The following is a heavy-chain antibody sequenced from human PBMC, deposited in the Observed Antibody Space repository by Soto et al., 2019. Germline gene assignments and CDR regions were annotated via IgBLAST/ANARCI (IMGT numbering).Heavy chain of an antibody. J-gene: IGHJ3*02. CDR2: INHSGST. CDR1: GGSFSGYY. Sequence: QVQLQQWGAGLLKPSETLSLTCAVYGGSFSGYYWSWIRQPPGQGLGWIGEINHSGSTNYNPSLKSRLTISVDTSKNQCSLKLSSVTAADTAVYYCARLTLAIVVGVSATPNAFDIWGQGKMVTVSS. D-gene: IGHD2-15*01. CDR3: ARLTLAIVVGVSATPNAFDI. V-gene: IGHV4-34*01.